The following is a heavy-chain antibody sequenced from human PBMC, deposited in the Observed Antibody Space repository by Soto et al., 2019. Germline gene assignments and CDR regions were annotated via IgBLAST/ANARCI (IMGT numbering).Heavy chain of an antibody. CDR3: ARLDCTNGVCYKAAFDY. CDR1: GYTFTSYA. V-gene: IGHV7-4-1*01. CDR2: INTNTGNP. J-gene: IGHJ4*02. Sequence: QVPLVQSGSELKKPGASVKVSCKASGYTFTSYAMNWVRQAPGQGLEWMGWINTNTGNPTYAQGFTGRFVFSLDTSVSTAYLQICSLKAEDTAVYYCARLDCTNGVCYKAAFDYWGQGTLVTVSS. D-gene: IGHD2-8*01.